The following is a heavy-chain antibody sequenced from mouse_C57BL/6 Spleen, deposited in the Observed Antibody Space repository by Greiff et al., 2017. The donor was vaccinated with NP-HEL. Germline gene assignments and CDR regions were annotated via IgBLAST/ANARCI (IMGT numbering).Heavy chain of an antibody. Sequence: VQLKESGPGLVKPSQSLSLTCSVTGYSITSGYYWNWIRQFPGNKLEWMGYISYDGSNNYNPSLKNRISITRDTSKNQFILKLNSVTTEDTATYYCAREGRGAMDYWGQGTSVTVSS. CDR1: GYSITSGYY. J-gene: IGHJ4*01. CDR2: ISYDGSN. CDR3: AREGRGAMDY. V-gene: IGHV3-6*01.